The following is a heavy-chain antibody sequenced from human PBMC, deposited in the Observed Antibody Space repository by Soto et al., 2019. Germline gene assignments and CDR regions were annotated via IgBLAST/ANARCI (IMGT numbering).Heavy chain of an antibody. J-gene: IGHJ3*01. V-gene: IGHV3-74*01. D-gene: IGHD1-7*01. Sequence: GGSLRLSCAASEFTFRSYLMHWVGQSPGKGLVWVSRISGDGSSTTYADSVRGRFTISRDNAKNTVYLQMDSLRAEDTAVYYCARSLPGTYGAFDLWGQGTMVTVSS. CDR3: ARSLPGTYGAFDL. CDR2: ISGDGSST. CDR1: EFTFRSYL.